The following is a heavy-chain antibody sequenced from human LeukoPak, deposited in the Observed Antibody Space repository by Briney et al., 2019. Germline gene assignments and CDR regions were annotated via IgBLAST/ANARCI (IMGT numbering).Heavy chain of an antibody. D-gene: IGHD4-23*01. Sequence: SGGSLKLSCAASGFTFSGSAIHGVPQASGKGLEWVARIKTKAESYATAYVASVKGRFTISRDDSKNTAYLQMDSLKTEDTAMYYCTRLSGGNSDSYYYGLDVWGQGTTVTVSS. J-gene: IGHJ6*02. V-gene: IGHV3-73*01. CDR3: TRLSGGNSDSYYYGLDV. CDR1: GFTFSGSA. CDR2: IKTKAESYAT.